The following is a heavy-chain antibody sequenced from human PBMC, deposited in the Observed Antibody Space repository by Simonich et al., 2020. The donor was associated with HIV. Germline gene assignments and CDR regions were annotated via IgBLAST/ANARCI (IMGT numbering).Heavy chain of an antibody. Sequence: QVQLQQWVAGLLEPSETLSLTCAVYGGSFSVYYWSWIRQPPGTGLGWNGEINLGGSTYYNPALKSRVTSSIDTAKNQFSLKLSSVTAADTAVYYCARSPYKVGYFDLWGRGTLVTVSS. J-gene: IGHJ2*01. CDR1: GGSFSVYY. CDR3: ARSPYKVGYFDL. V-gene: IGHV4-34*01. D-gene: IGHD1-20*01. CDR2: INLGGST.